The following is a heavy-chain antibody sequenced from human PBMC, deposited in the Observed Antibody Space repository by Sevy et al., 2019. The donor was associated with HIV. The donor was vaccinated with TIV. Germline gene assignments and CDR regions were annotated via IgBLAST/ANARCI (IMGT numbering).Heavy chain of an antibody. D-gene: IGHD3-3*01. CDR3: ARGGYYDFWSGYWVCDY. CDR1: GYTFTGYY. Sequence: ASVKVSCKASGYTFTGYYMHWVRQAPGQGLEWMGRINPNSGGTNDAQKFQGRVTMTRDTSISTAYMELSRLRSDDTAVYYCARGGYYDFWSGYWVCDYWGQGTLVTVSS. V-gene: IGHV1-2*06. J-gene: IGHJ4*02. CDR2: INPNSGGT.